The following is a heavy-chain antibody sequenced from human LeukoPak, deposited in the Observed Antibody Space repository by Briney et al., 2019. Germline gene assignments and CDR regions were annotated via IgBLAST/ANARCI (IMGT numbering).Heavy chain of an antibody. J-gene: IGHJ5*02. V-gene: IGHV4-59*08. CDR2: IYYSGST. Sequence: SETLSLTCTVSGGSISSYYWSWIRQPPGKGLEWIGYIYYSGSTNYNPSLKSRVTISVDTSKNQFSLKLSSVTAADTAVYYCARQARYYDILTGYYLNNWFGPWGQGTLVTVSS. CDR3: ARQARYYDILTGYYLNNWFGP. CDR1: GGSISSYY. D-gene: IGHD3-9*01.